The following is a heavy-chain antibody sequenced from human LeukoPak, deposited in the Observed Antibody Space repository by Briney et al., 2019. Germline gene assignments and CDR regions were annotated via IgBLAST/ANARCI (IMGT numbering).Heavy chain of an antibody. Sequence: SETLSLTCTVSGASVNSGSYYWTWIRQPPGKGLEWIGSVSYSGSTNYNPSLKSRGTISVGTSKNQISLKLSSVTAADTAVYYCTRVVLGTTRGVDYWGQGTLVTVSS. D-gene: IGHD7-27*01. CDR1: GASVNSGSYY. V-gene: IGHV4-61*01. J-gene: IGHJ4*02. CDR2: VSYSGST. CDR3: TRVVLGTTRGVDY.